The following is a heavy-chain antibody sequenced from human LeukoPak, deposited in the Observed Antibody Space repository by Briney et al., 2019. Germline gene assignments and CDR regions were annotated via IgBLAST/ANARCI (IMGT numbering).Heavy chain of an antibody. J-gene: IGHJ6*03. V-gene: IGHV3-30*02. D-gene: IGHD6-13*01. CDR1: GFTFSSYG. CDR2: IRYDGSNK. Sequence: GGSLRLSCAASGFTFSSYGMNWVRQAPGKGLEWVAFIRYDGSNKYYADSVKGRFTISRDNSKNTLYLQMNSLRAEDTAVYYCAKGGIAAAGTWGYYYYMDVWGKGTTVTVSS. CDR3: AKGGIAAAGTWGYYYYMDV.